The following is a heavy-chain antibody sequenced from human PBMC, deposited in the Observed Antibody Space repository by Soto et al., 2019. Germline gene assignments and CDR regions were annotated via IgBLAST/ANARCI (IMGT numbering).Heavy chain of an antibody. J-gene: IGHJ6*02. Sequence: QVQLVQSGAEVKKPGSSVKVSCKASGGTFSSYAISWVRQAPGQGLEWMGGIIPIFGTANYAQKFQGRVTTTADESTSTAYMELSSLRSEDTAVYYCARGTVVTRDYYYYGMDVWGQGTTVTVSS. D-gene: IGHD2-15*01. CDR3: ARGTVVTRDYYYYGMDV. CDR2: IIPIFGTA. CDR1: GGTFSSYA. V-gene: IGHV1-69*01.